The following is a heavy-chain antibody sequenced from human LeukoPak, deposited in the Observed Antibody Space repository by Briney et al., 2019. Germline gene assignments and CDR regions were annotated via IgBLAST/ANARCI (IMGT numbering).Heavy chain of an antibody. CDR2: ISVYNGNT. CDR3: ERDQPPDY. D-gene: IGHD2-2*01. V-gene: IGHV1-18*01. Sequence: GASVKVSCKASGYTFSDYGITWVRQAPGQGLEWMGWISVYNGNTNYAQKLQGRVTMTTDISTSTAYMELRSLTSDDTAVYYCERDQPPDYWGQGTLVTVSS. J-gene: IGHJ4*02. CDR1: GYTFSDYG.